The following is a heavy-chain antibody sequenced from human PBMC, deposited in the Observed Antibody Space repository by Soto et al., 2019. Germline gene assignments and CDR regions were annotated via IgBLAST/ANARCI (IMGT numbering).Heavy chain of an antibody. Sequence: QVQLQESGPGLVKPSETLSLTCTVSGGSISSYYWSWIRQPPGKGLEWIGYIYYSGSTNYNPSLKSRVTLSVATSKNQFSLKLSSVTAADTAVYYCARVGYSSGWYVGEYYYYYMDVWVKGTTVTVSS. V-gene: IGHV4-59*01. CDR3: ARVGYSSGWYVGEYYYYYMDV. J-gene: IGHJ6*03. D-gene: IGHD6-19*01. CDR2: IYYSGST. CDR1: GGSISSYY.